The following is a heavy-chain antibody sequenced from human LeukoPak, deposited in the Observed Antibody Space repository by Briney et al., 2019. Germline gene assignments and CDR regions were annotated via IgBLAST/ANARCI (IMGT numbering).Heavy chain of an antibody. Sequence: GGSLRLSCAASGFTFSSYGMSWVRQAPGKGLEWVSAISGSGGSTYYADSVKGRFTISRDNSKNTLYLQMNSLRAEDTAVYYCAKDRDSNPNFDYWGQGTLVTVSS. J-gene: IGHJ4*02. CDR3: AKDRDSNPNFDY. V-gene: IGHV3-23*01. D-gene: IGHD4-11*01. CDR1: GFTFSSYG. CDR2: ISGSGGST.